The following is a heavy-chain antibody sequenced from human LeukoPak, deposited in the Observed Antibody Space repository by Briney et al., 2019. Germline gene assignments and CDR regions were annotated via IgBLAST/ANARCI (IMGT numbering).Heavy chain of an antibody. Sequence: GGSLRLSCAASGFTVSSNYMTWVRQAPGQGLEWVSVIYFGGTTYYADSVKGRFTISRDNSMNTVYLQMNSLRAEDTAVYYCAKDLRIAAPKYYYYGMDVWGQGTTVTVSS. CDR2: IYFGGTT. J-gene: IGHJ6*02. D-gene: IGHD6-6*01. V-gene: IGHV3-53*05. CDR3: AKDLRIAAPKYYYYGMDV. CDR1: GFTVSSNY.